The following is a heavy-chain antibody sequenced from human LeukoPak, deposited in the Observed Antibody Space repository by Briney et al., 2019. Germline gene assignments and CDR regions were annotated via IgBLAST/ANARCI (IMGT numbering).Heavy chain of an antibody. CDR2: ISGSGGST. V-gene: IGHV3-23*01. CDR1: GFTFSSYA. J-gene: IGHJ3*02. CDR3: AKDLGSSGYYYGALDAFAI. Sequence: GGSLRLSCAASGFTFSSYAMSWVRQAPGRGLEWVSAISGSGGSTYYADSVKGRFTISRDNSKNTLYLQMNSLRAEDTAVYYCAKDLGSSGYYYGALDAFAIWGQGTMVTVSS. D-gene: IGHD3-22*01.